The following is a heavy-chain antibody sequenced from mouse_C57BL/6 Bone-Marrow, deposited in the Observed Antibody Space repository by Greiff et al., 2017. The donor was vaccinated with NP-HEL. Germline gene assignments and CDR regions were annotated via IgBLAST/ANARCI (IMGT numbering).Heavy chain of an antibody. V-gene: IGHV1-62-2*01. CDR1: GYTFTEYT. J-gene: IGHJ4*01. D-gene: IGHD1-1*01. CDR3: ARHDNYYGSRRYYYAMDY. CDR2: FYPGSGSI. Sequence: VQLQQSGAELVKPGASVKLSCKASGYTFTEYTIHWVKQRPGQGLEWIGWFYPGSGSIKYNEKFKDKATLTADKSSSTVYMELSRLTSEDSAVYFCARHDNYYGSRRYYYAMDYWGQGTSVTVSS.